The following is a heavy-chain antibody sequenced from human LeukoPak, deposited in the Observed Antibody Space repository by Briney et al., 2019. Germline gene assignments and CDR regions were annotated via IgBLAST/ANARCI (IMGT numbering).Heavy chain of an antibody. CDR1: GFTFSSYG. Sequence: PGGSLRLSCAASGFTFSSYGMHWVRQAPGKGLEWVAVIWYDGSNKYYADSVKGRFTISRDNSKNTLYLQTNSLRAEDTAVYYCARGHVWFGELLYYFDYWGQGTLVTVSS. CDR3: ARGHVWFGELLYYFDY. V-gene: IGHV3-33*01. D-gene: IGHD3-10*01. J-gene: IGHJ4*02. CDR2: IWYDGSNK.